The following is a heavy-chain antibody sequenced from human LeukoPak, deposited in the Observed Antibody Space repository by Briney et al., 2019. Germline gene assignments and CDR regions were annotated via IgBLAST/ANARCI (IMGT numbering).Heavy chain of an antibody. J-gene: IGHJ4*02. Sequence: GGSLRLSCAASGFTFSSYEMNWVRQAPGKGLEWVSYISSSGSTIYYADSVKGRFTISRDNAKNSLYLQMNSLRAEDTAVYYCARDSEYGQQLVLGYWGQGTLVTVSS. V-gene: IGHV3-48*03. D-gene: IGHD6-13*01. CDR2: ISSSGSTI. CDR3: ARDSEYGQQLVLGY. CDR1: GFTFSSYE.